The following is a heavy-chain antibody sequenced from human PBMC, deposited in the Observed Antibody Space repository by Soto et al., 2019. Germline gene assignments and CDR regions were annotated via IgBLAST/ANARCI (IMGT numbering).Heavy chain of an antibody. V-gene: IGHV1-2*04. CDR2: INPNSGGT. CDR1: GYAFTGYY. J-gene: IGHJ4*02. CDR3: ALAPSGSYIY. Sequence: GASVKVSCKASGYAFTGYYMHWVRQAPGQGLEWMGWINPNSGGTNYAQKFQGWVTMTRDTSISTAYMELSRLRSDDTAVYYCALAPSGSYIYWGQGTLVTVSS. D-gene: IGHD1-26*01.